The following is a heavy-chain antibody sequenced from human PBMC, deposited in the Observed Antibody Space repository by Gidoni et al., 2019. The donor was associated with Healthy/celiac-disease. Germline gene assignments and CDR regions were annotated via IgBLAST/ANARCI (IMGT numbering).Heavy chain of an antibody. J-gene: IGHJ6*02. Sequence: QVQLQQWRAGLLKPSETLSLTLAVYGGSFSGYYWSWIRQPPGTGRALMGEINHSGSTNYNPSLKSRVTISVDTSKNQFSLKLSSVTAADTAVYYCARGEGSSGWYRVYYGMDVWGQGTTVTVSS. CDR3: ARGEGSSGWYRVYYGMDV. CDR1: GGSFSGYY. V-gene: IGHV4-34*01. D-gene: IGHD6-19*01. CDR2: INHSGST.